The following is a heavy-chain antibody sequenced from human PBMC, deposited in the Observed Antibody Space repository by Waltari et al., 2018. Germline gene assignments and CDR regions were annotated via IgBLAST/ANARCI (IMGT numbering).Heavy chain of an antibody. CDR3: ARGGAVAGNGGVYYYYGMDV. CDR1: GGSISSGSYY. V-gene: IGHV4-61*02. CDR2: IYTGGGT. Sequence: QVQLQESGPGLVKPSQTLSLTCTVSGGSISSGSYYWSWIRQPAGKGLEWIGRIYTGGGTKHNPSRKSRVTRAVDTSKNQFSLKLSSVTAADTAVYYCARGGAVAGNGGVYYYYGMDVWGQGTTVTVSS. J-gene: IGHJ6*02. D-gene: IGHD6-19*01.